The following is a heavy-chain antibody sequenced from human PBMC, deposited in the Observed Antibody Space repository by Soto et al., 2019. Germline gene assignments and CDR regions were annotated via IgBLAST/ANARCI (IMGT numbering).Heavy chain of an antibody. Sequence: GGSLRLSCAASGFTFSSYAMHWVRQAPGKGLEWVAVISYDGSNKYYADSVKGRFTISRDNSKNTLYLQMNSLRAEDTAVYYWARAPLRRRYCASGVTCAFDIWGQGTMVTVSS. CDR2: ISYDGSNK. V-gene: IGHV3-30-3*01. CDR3: ARAPLRRRYCASGVTCAFDI. CDR1: GFTFSSYA. J-gene: IGHJ3*02. D-gene: IGHD2-8*01.